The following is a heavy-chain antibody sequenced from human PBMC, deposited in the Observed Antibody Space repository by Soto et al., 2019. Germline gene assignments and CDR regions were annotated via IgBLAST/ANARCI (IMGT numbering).Heavy chain of an antibody. V-gene: IGHV1-69*08. CDR2: IIPFHGVT. D-gene: IGHD3-10*01. J-gene: IGHJ4*02. CDR1: GGTFSPYT. Sequence: QVQLVQSGAEVKKPGSSVKVSCKASGGTFSPYTINWVRQAPGQGLEWMGRIIPFHGVTNYAQKFQARVTSTADNSKSTAYMDLSGLRFEDTAMYYCTRDWESTVSTWSFGGFWGRGTLVTVSS. CDR3: TRDWESTVSTWSFGGF.